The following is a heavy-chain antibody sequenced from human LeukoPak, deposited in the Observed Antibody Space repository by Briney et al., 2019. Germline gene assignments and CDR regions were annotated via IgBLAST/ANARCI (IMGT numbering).Heavy chain of an antibody. V-gene: IGHV3-30*03. J-gene: IGHJ4*02. Sequence: GGSLRLSCAASGFTFSSYGMHWVRQAPGKGLEWVAVISYDGSNKYYADSVKGRFTVSRDNSNNTLYMQMNSLRAEDTAVYYCARASLVGATLIDHWGQGTLVTVSS. CDR3: ARASLVGATLIDH. D-gene: IGHD1-26*01. CDR2: ISYDGSNK. CDR1: GFTFSSYG.